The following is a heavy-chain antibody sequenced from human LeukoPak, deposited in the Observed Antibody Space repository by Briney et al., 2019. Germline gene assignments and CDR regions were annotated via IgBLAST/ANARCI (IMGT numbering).Heavy chain of an antibody. J-gene: IGHJ6*02. Sequence: GRSLRLSCAASGFTFDDYAMHWVRQAPGKGLEWVSGISWNSGSMGYADSVKGRFTISRDNAKNSLYLQMNSLRAEDTALYYCAKDLGLRLGELSPSGMDVWGQGTTVTVSS. CDR3: AKDLGLRLGELSPSGMDV. D-gene: IGHD3-16*02. CDR1: GFTFDDYA. CDR2: ISWNSGSM. V-gene: IGHV3-9*01.